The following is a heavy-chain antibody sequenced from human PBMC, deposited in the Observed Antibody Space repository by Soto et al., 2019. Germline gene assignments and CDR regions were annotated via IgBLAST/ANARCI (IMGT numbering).Heavy chain of an antibody. Sequence: ASVKVSCKASGYTFTGYYMHWVRQAPGQGLEWMGWINPNSGGTNYAQKFQGWVTMTRDTSISTAYMELSRLRSGDTAVYYCARGRRGYSGSYYSRWFDPWGQGTLVTVSS. J-gene: IGHJ5*02. CDR2: INPNSGGT. CDR1: GYTFTGYY. CDR3: ARGRRGYSGSYYSRWFDP. V-gene: IGHV1-2*04. D-gene: IGHD1-26*01.